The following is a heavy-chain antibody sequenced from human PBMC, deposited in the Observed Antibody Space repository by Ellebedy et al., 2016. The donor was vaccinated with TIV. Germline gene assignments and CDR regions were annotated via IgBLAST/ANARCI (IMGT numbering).Heavy chain of an antibody. CDR1: GFTFSSYS. Sequence: GESLKISXGASGFTFSSYSMNWLRQAPGKGLEWVSYIVSSSSTIYYADSVKGRFTISRDNARSSLYLQLTSLGAEDTAVYYCARGRDNWNDAGYFDSWGQGTLVTVSS. CDR2: IVSSSSTI. J-gene: IGHJ4*02. CDR3: ARGRDNWNDAGYFDS. D-gene: IGHD1-1*01. V-gene: IGHV3-48*04.